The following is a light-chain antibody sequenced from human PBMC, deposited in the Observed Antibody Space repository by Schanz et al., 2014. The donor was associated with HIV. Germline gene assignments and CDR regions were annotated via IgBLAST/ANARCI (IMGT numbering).Light chain of an antibody. CDR1: QSILSSSNNKNY. J-gene: IGKJ1*01. CDR3: QQYFDIQT. Sequence: DIVMTQSPDSLAVSLGERATVNCKSSQSILSSSNNKNYLAWFQQKPGQSPKLVISWASTRESGVPERFSGSGSGTDFTLTISSLQAEDVAVYFCQQYFDIQTFGQGTRVEVQ. V-gene: IGKV4-1*01. CDR2: WAS.